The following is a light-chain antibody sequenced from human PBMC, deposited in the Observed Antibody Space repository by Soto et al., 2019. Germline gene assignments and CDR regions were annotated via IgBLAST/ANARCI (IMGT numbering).Light chain of an antibody. CDR1: QNVDSNY. CDR3: QQYGSLSWT. CDR2: GAS. J-gene: IGKJ1*01. V-gene: IGKV3-20*01. Sequence: VLTQSPGAVSLSQGERAPLSCRASQNVDSNYLAWYQQKPGQAPRIIIFGASGRATGIPDRFSGSGSGTDFTLTISRLEPEDFAVYYCQQYGSLSWTFGQGTKV.